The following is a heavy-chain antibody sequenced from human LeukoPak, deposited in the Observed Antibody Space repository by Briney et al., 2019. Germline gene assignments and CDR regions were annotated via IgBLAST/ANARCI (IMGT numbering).Heavy chain of an antibody. J-gene: IGHJ5*02. D-gene: IGHD3-22*01. Sequence: PGGSLRLSCAAAGFTFSDYYMSWIRPAPGKGLGWVSYISSSGSTIYYADSVKGRFTISRDNGKNSLYLQMNSLRAEDTAVYYCARDGRPYYYDSSGYGTWFDPWGQGTLVTVSS. V-gene: IGHV3-11*04. CDR3: ARDGRPYYYDSSGYGTWFDP. CDR2: ISSSGSTI. CDR1: GFTFSDYY.